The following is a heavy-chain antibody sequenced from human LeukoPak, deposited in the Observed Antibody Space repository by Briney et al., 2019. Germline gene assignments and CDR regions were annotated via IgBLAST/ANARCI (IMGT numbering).Heavy chain of an antibody. Sequence: GGSLRLSCAASGFTFTTYAMNWVRQAPGKGLEWVSSISSSSSHIYYADSVKGRFTISRDNAKNSLFLQMNSLRAEDTAVYYCTRDSFSDYWGQGTLVTVSS. CDR1: GFTFTTYA. J-gene: IGHJ4*02. V-gene: IGHV3-21*01. CDR3: TRDSFSDY. CDR2: ISSSSSHI. D-gene: IGHD3-3*01.